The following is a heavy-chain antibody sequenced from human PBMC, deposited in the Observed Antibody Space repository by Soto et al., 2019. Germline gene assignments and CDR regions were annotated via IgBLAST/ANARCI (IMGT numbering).Heavy chain of an antibody. CDR1: GYTFTSYS. CDR2: ISAYNGNT. D-gene: IGHD3-10*01. CDR3: ARVRVTMVRGVNWFDP. Sequence: ASVKVSCKASGYTFTSYSISWVRQAPGQGLEWMGWISAYNGNTNYAQKLQGRVTMTTDTSTSTAYMELRSLRSDDTAVYYCARVRVTMVRGVNWFDPWGQGTLVTVSS. J-gene: IGHJ5*02. V-gene: IGHV1-18*01.